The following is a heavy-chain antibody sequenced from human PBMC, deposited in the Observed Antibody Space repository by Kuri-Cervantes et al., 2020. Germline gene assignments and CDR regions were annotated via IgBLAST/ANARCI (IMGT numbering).Heavy chain of an antibody. J-gene: IGHJ4*02. D-gene: IGHD5-18*01. CDR1: GFTLSNYV. Sequence: GGSLRLSCAASGFTLSNYVMHWVRQAPGKGLEWVAVVSHDGNYENKADSVKGRFTISRDNSKNTLYVQMNSLRGEDTAVYYCARDGRLHSYGLGYFDYWGQGTLVTVSS. CDR2: VSHDGNYE. CDR3: ARDGRLHSYGLGYFDY. V-gene: IGHV3-30*01.